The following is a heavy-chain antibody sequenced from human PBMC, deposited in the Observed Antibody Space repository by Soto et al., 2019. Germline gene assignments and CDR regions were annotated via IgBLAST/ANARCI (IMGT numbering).Heavy chain of an antibody. D-gene: IGHD3-10*01. Sequence: EVQLLESGGGLVQPGGSLRLSCAASGFTFSSYAMSWVRQAPGKGLEWVSAISGSGGSTYYADSVKGRFTISRDNSKNTLYLQINSLRAEGTAVYYCAKLGLLWFGESGAFDIWGQGTMVTVSS. V-gene: IGHV3-23*01. CDR3: AKLGLLWFGESGAFDI. CDR1: GFTFSSYA. CDR2: ISGSGGST. J-gene: IGHJ3*02.